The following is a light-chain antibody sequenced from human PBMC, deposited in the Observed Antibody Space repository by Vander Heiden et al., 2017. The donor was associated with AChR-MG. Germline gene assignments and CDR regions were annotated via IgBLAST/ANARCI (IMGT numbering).Light chain of an antibody. Sequence: QSELTQPPSVSGAPGPRVTIPCTGRSTNIGAGYGVHWYQQLPGTVPKLLIYGNNTRPSGVPDRFSGSKSGTSASLAITGLQAEDEADYYCQSYDSGLVHVVFGGGTKLTV. CDR1: STNIGAGYG. CDR3: QSYDSGLVHVV. CDR2: GNN. J-gene: IGLJ2*01. V-gene: IGLV1-40*01.